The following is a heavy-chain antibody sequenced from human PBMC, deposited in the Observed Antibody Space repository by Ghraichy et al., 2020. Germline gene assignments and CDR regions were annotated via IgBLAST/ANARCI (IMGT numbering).Heavy chain of an antibody. CDR2: LKSNNDGRTA. D-gene: IGHD3-10*01. V-gene: IGHV3-15*01. Sequence: GGSLRLSCATSGFSFSTAWMSWVRQAPGKGLEWVGRLKSNNDGRTADYAAAVKGRFTMSRDDSRNTLYLHLNSLKTEDTAVYYCNTVGDWHGSGYRGQGTPVTVSS. CDR3: NTVGDWHGSGY. CDR1: GFSFSTAW. J-gene: IGHJ4*02.